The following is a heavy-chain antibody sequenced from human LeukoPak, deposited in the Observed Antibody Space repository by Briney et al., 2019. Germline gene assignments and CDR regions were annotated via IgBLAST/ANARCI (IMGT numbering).Heavy chain of an antibody. CDR1: GFTFSDYS. V-gene: IGHV3-21*01. CDR2: ISSSGSYI. CDR3: ASTPHSSGYQYYYYYYMDV. Sequence: GGSLRLXCAASGFTFSDYSMNWVRQAPGKGLEWVSSISSSGSYIYYADSVKGRFTISRDNAKNSLYLQMNSLRAEDTAVYYCASTPHSSGYQYYYYYYMDVWGKGTTVTVSS. J-gene: IGHJ6*03. D-gene: IGHD3-22*01.